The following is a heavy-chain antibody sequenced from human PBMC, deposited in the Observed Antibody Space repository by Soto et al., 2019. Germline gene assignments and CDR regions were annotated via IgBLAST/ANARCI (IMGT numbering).Heavy chain of an antibody. CDR1: GFTFSRYE. CDR2: ISSSGGIA. V-gene: IGHV3-48*03. CDR3: ARCEQPHAFDI. Sequence: EVQLVESGGGLVQPGGSLRVSCAASGFTFSRYEMNWVRQAPGKGLEWVSYISSSGGIAHCADSVKGRFTVSRDNSKNSVSLQLNSLRAEDTAVYYCARCEQPHAFDIWGQGAVVTVSS. J-gene: IGHJ3*02.